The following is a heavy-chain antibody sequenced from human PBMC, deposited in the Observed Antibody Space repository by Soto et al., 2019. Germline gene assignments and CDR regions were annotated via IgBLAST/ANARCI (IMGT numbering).Heavy chain of an antibody. D-gene: IGHD4-17*01. CDR1: GFMFGSYW. CDR3: ARVRATDYEIDY. CDR2: IKRDGSEK. V-gene: IGHV3-7*03. J-gene: IGHJ4*02. Sequence: EVQLVESGGGLVQPGGSLRLSCVASGFMFGSYWMTWVRHAPGKGLEWVANIKRDGSEKYYVDSVKGRFTISRDNADNSLFLHMISLRADDTAVYYCARVRATDYEIDYWGQGALVTVSS.